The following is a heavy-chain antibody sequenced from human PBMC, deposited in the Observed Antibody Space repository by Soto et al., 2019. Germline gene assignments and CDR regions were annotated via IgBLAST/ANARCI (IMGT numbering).Heavy chain of an antibody. Sequence: QVQLQESGPGLVKPSETLSLTCSVSGGSISNYYWNWIRQSPEKGLEWIGYGHDSGATQYNPSLKSRVIISVDTSNNQFSLKLSSVTTADTAVYYCAKWSTTWNAFDHWGQGTLVTVSS. CDR3: AKWSTTWNAFDH. CDR2: GHDSGAT. J-gene: IGHJ4*02. D-gene: IGHD1-1*01. V-gene: IGHV4-59*01. CDR1: GGSISNYY.